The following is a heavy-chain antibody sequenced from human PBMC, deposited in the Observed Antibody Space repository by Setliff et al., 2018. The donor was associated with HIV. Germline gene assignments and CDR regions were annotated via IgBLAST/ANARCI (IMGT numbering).Heavy chain of an antibody. J-gene: IGHJ5*02. CDR3: ARGTAPRPASVLEFLEWLFPNWFDP. CDR2: MNPNNGNK. V-gene: IGHV1-8*02. Sequence: ASVKVSCKASGYNFTDYDINWVRQATGQGLEWMGWMNPNNGNKGYAEKFQGRVTMTRDTSISTAYMELSSLGSDDTAVYYCARGTAPRPASVLEFLEWLFPNWFDPWGQGTLVTVSS. CDR1: GYNFTDYD. D-gene: IGHD3-3*02.